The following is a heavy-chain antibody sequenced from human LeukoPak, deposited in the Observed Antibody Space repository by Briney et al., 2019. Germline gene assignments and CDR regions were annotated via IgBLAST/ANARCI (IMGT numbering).Heavy chain of an antibody. CDR2: FYSSGST. CDR1: GASISSGSYY. CDR3: ARWGHYYDSSGYPAYYFDY. V-gene: IGHV4-61*02. D-gene: IGHD3-22*01. J-gene: IGHJ4*02. Sequence: SETLSLTCTVSGASISSGSYYWSWIRQPAGKGLEWIGRFYSSGSTNYNPSLKSRVTISVDTSKNQFSLNLSSVTAADTAVYYCARWGHYYDSSGYPAYYFDYWGQGTLVTVSS.